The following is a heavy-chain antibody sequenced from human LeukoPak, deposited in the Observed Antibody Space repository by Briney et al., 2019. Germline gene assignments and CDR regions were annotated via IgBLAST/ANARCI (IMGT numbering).Heavy chain of an antibody. J-gene: IGHJ5*02. V-gene: IGHV1-8*03. D-gene: IGHD3-3*01. CDR2: MSPDSGDT. CDR3: ARVRLRNGYNWFDP. CDR1: QYTFSSYA. Sequence: GASVKVSCRASQYTFSSYALNWVRQAPGQGLEWMGWMSPDSGDTGYAHKFQGRVTITRNTSITTAYMELRSLTFEDTAVYYCARVRLRNGYNWFDPWGQGTLVTVSS.